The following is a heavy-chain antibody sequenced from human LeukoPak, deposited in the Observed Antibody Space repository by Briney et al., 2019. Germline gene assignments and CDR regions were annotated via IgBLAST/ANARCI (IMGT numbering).Heavy chain of an antibody. J-gene: IGHJ4*02. CDR1: GFTFSSYA. V-gene: IGHV3-23*01. CDR2: ISGSGGST. D-gene: IGHD3-22*01. CDR3: ATGGSGYYYFDY. Sequence: QAGGSLRLSCAASGFTFSSYAMSWVRQAPGKGLEWVSAISGSGGSTYYADSVKGRFTISRDNSKNTLYLQMNSLRAEDTAVYYCATGGSGYYYFDYWGQGTLVTVSS.